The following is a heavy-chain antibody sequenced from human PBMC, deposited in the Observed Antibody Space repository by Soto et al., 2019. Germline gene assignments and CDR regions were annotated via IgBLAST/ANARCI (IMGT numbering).Heavy chain of an antibody. Sequence: TLSLPCTVSDGSISSVGFDWICIRQHPGKGLEWIGYIYYTGSTFYNPSLKSRVTISVDTSKNQFSLKLSSVTAADTAVYYCARDSGYDSTYFDYWGQGTLVTVSS. CDR1: DGSISSVGFD. CDR3: ARDSGYDSTYFDY. D-gene: IGHD5-12*01. J-gene: IGHJ4*02. CDR2: IYYTGST. V-gene: IGHV4-31*03.